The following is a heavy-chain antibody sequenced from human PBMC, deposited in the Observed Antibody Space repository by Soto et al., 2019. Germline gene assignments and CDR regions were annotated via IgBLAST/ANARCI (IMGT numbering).Heavy chain of an antibody. CDR3: AGTPFSSSGTNLRQFDY. J-gene: IGHJ4*02. Sequence: QVQVQESGPGLVKPSETLSLNCSVSGGSLSGYYWSWIRQPPGKGLEWIGYVYYSGNTKYNPSLKSRVTISVNRPENQFSLRLSSVTAADTAVNFCAGTPFSSSGTNLRQFDYWGQGAQVTVSS. CDR1: GGSLSGYY. V-gene: IGHV4-59*08. CDR2: VYYSGNT. D-gene: IGHD3-22*01.